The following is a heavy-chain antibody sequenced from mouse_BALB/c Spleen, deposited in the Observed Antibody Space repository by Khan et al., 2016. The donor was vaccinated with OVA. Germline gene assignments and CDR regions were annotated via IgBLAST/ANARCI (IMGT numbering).Heavy chain of an antibody. J-gene: IGHJ4*01. D-gene: IGHD2-3*01. CDR1: GFTFSGFG. CDR2: ISSDSSTI. V-gene: IGHV5-17*02. Sequence: EVELVESGGNLVQPGGSRKLSCAASGFTFSGFGMHWVRQAPEKGLEWVAYISSDSSTIYYADTVKGRFTISRDNPKNTLFLQMTSLRSEDTAMYYWARRMVLDGYYGDAMDYWGQGTSVTVSS. CDR3: ARRMVLDGYYGDAMDY.